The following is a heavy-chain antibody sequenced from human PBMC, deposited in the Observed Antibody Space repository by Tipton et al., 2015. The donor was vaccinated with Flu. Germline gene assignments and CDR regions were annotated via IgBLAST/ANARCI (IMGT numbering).Heavy chain of an antibody. CDR2: IGSSSPHK. D-gene: IGHD6-19*01. J-gene: IGHJ4*02. Sequence: SLRLSCTASGFTFSAYTMHWVRQAPGKGLEWVSTIGSSSPHKPYADSVKGRFTISRDNAKDSLYLQMSSLRVEDTGVYYCARGGSGWYEMDFWGQGTLVTVSS. CDR3: ARGGSGWYEMDF. CDR1: GFTFSAYT. V-gene: IGHV3-21*06.